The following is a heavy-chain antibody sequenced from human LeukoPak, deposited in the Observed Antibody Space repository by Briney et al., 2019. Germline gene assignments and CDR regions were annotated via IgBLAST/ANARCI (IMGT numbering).Heavy chain of an antibody. CDR2: VYYSGST. CDR1: GASITSSY. CDR3: AREPSNFGDYQNWFDP. D-gene: IGHD4-17*01. V-gene: IGHV4-59*01. Sequence: SETLSLTCNVSGASITSSYWSWIRQPPGQGLEWIGQVYYSGSTKENPSLKSRLTISADTSKNQFALKLSSVTAAVTAVYFCAREPSNFGDYQNWFDPWGQGTLVTVSS. J-gene: IGHJ5*02.